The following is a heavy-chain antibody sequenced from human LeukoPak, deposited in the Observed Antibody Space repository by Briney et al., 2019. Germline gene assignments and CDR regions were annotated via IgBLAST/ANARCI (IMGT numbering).Heavy chain of an antibody. J-gene: IGHJ4*02. D-gene: IGHD5-12*01. CDR1: GFSIRGYW. Sequence: GGSLRLSCAAPGFSIRGYWMHWVRPAPGKGLMWVSRIKSDGGWTNYADSVRGRFTISRDNAKNALFLQMVGLRAEDTAIYYCVRDGDAYDFDLWGQGILVTVSS. CDR3: VRDGDAYDFDL. CDR2: IKSDGGWT. V-gene: IGHV3-74*01.